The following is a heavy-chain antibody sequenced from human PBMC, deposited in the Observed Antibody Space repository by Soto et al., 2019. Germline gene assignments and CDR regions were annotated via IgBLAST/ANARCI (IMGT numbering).Heavy chain of an antibody. CDR1: GGTFSSYA. V-gene: IGHV1-69*01. J-gene: IGHJ5*02. CDR3: ASALITGTPNNWFDP. D-gene: IGHD1-7*01. CDR2: IIPIFGTA. Sequence: KVSCKASGGTFSSYAISWVRQAPGQGLEWMGGIIPIFGTANYAQKFQGRVTITADESTSTAYMELSSLRSEDTAVYYCASALITGTPNNWFDPWGQGTLVTVSS.